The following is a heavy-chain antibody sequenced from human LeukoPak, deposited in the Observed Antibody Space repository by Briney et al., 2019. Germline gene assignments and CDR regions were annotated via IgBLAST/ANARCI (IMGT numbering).Heavy chain of an antibody. CDR1: GGSISSYY. CDR3: ARVVRGVMNAFDI. V-gene: IGHV4-59*08. D-gene: IGHD3-10*01. Sequence: SETLSLTYTVSGGSISSYYWSWIRQPPGKGLEWIGYIYYSGSTNYNPSLKSRVTISVDTSKNQFSLKLSSVTAADTAVYYCARVVRGVMNAFDIWGQGTMVTVSS. J-gene: IGHJ3*02. CDR2: IYYSGST.